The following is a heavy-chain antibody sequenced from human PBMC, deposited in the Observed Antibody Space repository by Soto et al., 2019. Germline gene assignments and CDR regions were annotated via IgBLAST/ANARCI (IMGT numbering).Heavy chain of an antibody. D-gene: IGHD5-12*01. Sequence: QVQLVQSGAEVKKPGCSVKVSCKASGGTFSSYAISWVRQAPGQGLEWMGGIIPIFGTANYAQKFQGRVTITADESTSTAYMELCSLRYEDTALYYCAIYPGDGYNTFDYWGQVTLVTVSS. CDR2: IIPIFGTA. CDR3: AIYPGDGYNTFDY. V-gene: IGHV1-69*01. J-gene: IGHJ4*02. CDR1: GGTFSSYA.